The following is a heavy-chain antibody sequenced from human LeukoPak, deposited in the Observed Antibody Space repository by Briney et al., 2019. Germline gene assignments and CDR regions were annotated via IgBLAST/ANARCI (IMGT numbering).Heavy chain of an antibody. V-gene: IGHV3-53*01. CDR1: GFTVSSNY. CDR3: KTGGITMREEPFDY. J-gene: IGHJ4*02. CDR2: IYSGGST. Sequence: GGSLRLSCAASGFTVSSNYMSWVRQAPGKGLEWVSVIYSGGSTYYADSVKGRFTISRDNSKNTLYLQMNSLRAEDTAVYYCKTGGITMREEPFDYWGQGTLVTVSS. D-gene: IGHD1-14*01.